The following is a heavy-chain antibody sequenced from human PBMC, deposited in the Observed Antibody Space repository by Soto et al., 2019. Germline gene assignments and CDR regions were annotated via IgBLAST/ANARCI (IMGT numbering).Heavy chain of an antibody. CDR3: ARAYTYDFDH. D-gene: IGHD2-21*01. CDR2: VFWNDDK. Sequence: QITLKESGPTLVKPTQTLTLTCTFSGFSFGVSGVGVGWNRQPPGRALELLGLVFWNDDKRYSPSLESRLTLTKDTSNNQVVLTVTNLDPGDTGTYYCARAYTYDFDHWGQGTLVTVSS. CDR1: GFSFGVSGVG. J-gene: IGHJ4*02. V-gene: IGHV2-5*01.